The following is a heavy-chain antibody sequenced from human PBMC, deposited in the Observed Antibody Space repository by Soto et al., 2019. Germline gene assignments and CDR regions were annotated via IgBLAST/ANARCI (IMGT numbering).Heavy chain of an antibody. CDR2: IYYSGRT. CDR3: VYVGGANDSYYCYGMDV. Sequence: PAETLSLTCTVSGVSISSSSYYWGWLRQPPGKGREGIGRIYYSGRTYYNPSLKSRVTISVDTSKTQFSLKLSSVTAADTAVNYCVYVGGANDSYYCYGMDVWGQGTTVTVSS. J-gene: IGHJ6*02. CDR1: GVSISSSSYY. V-gene: IGHV4-39*01. D-gene: IGHD2-8*01.